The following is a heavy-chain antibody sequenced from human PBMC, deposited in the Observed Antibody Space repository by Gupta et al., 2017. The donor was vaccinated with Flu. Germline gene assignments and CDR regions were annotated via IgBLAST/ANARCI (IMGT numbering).Heavy chain of an antibody. V-gene: IGHV3-30*03. J-gene: IGHJ4*02. CDR2: ISYDGSNK. D-gene: IGHD2-15*01. Sequence: QVQLVESGGGVVQPGRSLRLSCAASGFTFSSYGMHWVRQAPGKGLEWVAVISYDGSNKYYADSVKGRFTISRDNSKNTLYLQMNSLRAEDTAVYYCARNAYETAVVGLAGYWGQGTLVTVSS. CDR1: GFTFSSYG. CDR3: ARNAYETAVVGLAGY.